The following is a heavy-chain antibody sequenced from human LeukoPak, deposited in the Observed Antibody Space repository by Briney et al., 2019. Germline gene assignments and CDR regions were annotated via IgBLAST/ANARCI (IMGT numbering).Heavy chain of an antibody. Sequence: GASVKVSCKASGYTFTSYGIRWVRQAPGQGLEWMEWISAYNGNTNYAQELQGRVTMTRDTSTSTAYMELRSLRSDDTAVYYCARDLRGPAKARYSFDYWGQGTLVTVSS. CDR3: ARDLRGPAKARYSFDY. J-gene: IGHJ4*02. D-gene: IGHD3-16*01. V-gene: IGHV1-18*01. CDR2: ISAYNGNT. CDR1: GYTFTSYG.